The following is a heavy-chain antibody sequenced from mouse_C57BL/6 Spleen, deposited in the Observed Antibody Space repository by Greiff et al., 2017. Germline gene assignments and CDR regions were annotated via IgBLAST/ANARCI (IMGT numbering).Heavy chain of an antibody. V-gene: IGHV3-6*01. D-gene: IGHD1-1*02. CDR1: GYSITSGYY. J-gene: IGHJ4*01. CDR3: ARLYYVYYAMDY. CDR2: ISYDGSN. Sequence: ESGPGLVKPSQSLSLTCSVTGYSITSGYYWNWIRQFPGNKLEWMGYISYDGSNNYNPSLKNRISITRDTSKNQFFLKLNSVTTEDTATYYCARLYYVYYAMDYWGQGTSVTVSS.